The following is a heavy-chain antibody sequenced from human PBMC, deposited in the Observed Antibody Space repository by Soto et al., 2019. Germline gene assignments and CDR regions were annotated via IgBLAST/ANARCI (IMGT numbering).Heavy chain of an antibody. CDR3: AKVGSRDGDNYVLDQ. Sequence: QVQVVQSGAEVKKPGSSVKISCKASGRIFSSFPTSWVRPVPGQGIEWMGGVISASGSVTYAPQFQGRVTITAVTSAGIGYLALTSLTSEDTAIYYCAKVGSRDGDNYVLDQWCKGTMVTVSS. D-gene: IGHD3-10*02. CDR1: GRIFSSFP. V-gene: IGHV1-69*06. J-gene: IGHJ6*04. CDR2: VISASGSV.